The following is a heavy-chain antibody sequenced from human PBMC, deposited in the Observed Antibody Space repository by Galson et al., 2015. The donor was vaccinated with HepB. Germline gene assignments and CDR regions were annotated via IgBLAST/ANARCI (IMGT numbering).Heavy chain of an antibody. CDR3: ASEGYSNGYFLG. CDR1: RFTFSTYS. Sequence: SLRLSCAVSRFTFSTYSINWVRQAPGKGLEWVSYISSSSSYIYYADSVKGRFTISRDNAKNSLFLEMSSLRAEDTAVYYCASEGYSNGYFLGWGQGTLVTVSS. J-gene: IGHJ4*02. D-gene: IGHD5-18*01. CDR2: ISSSSSYI. V-gene: IGHV3-21*06.